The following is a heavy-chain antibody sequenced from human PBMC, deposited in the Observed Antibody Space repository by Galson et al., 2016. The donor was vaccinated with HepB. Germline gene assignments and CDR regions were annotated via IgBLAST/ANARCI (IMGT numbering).Heavy chain of an antibody. D-gene: IGHD1-14*01. V-gene: IGHV2-5*01. J-gene: IGHJ4*02. Sequence: PALVKPTQTLTLTCTFSGFSLSTSGVGVGWIRQPPGRALEWLALIFWNDDKRYSPSLKSRLTITKDTSKSHVVLTVTNKDPVYTATYYCARVGTEITPGGPFDSWGQGTLVTVSS. CDR3: ARVGTEITPGGPFDS. CDR2: IFWNDDK. CDR1: GFSLSTSGVG.